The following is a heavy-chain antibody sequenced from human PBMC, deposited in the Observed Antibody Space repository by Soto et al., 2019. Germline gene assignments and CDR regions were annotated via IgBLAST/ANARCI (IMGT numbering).Heavy chain of an antibody. V-gene: IGHV3-23*01. Sequence: EVQLLESGGGLVQPGESLRLSCTVSGFIFGNYMMTWVRQAPGKGLEWVSTIRDSGDSTYYADSVKGRFTISRDNSKNTLYLKKDSLGAEDKAVYYCAPHVYCSGGSCHYDAFDIRGQGAMVTVSS. D-gene: IGHD2-15*01. CDR1: GFIFGNYM. J-gene: IGHJ3*02. CDR3: APHVYCSGGSCHYDAFDI. CDR2: IRDSGDST.